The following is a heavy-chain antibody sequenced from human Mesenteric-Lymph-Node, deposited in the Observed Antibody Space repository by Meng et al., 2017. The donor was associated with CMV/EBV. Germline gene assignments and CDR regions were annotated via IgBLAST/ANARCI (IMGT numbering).Heavy chain of an antibody. J-gene: IGHJ4*02. CDR1: GGSFSGYY. D-gene: IGHD4-23*01. V-gene: IGHV4-34*01. CDR3: ARHQRWLKSEGGFNY. CDR2: INHSGST. Sequence: QVHRTQWGAGLLKPSETPSLTCAVYGGSFSGYYWSWIRQPPGKGLEWIGEINHSGSTNYNPSLKSRVTISVDTSKNQFSLKLSSVTAADTAVYYCARHQRWLKSEGGFNYWGQGTLVTVSS.